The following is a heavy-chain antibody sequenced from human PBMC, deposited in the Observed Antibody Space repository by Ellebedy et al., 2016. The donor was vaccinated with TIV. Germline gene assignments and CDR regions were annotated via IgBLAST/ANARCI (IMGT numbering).Heavy chain of an antibody. J-gene: IGHJ4*03. CDR3: ARAYLFYDYGDFNADY. V-gene: IGHV3-33*08. CDR2: IWYDGNNK. CDR1: GFTFSSYS. D-gene: IGHD4-17*01. Sequence: GESLKISCAASGFTFSSYSMNWVRQAPGKGLEWVAVIWYDGNNKYYADSVKGRFTISRDNSKNTLYLQMNSLRAEDTAVYYCARAYLFYDYGDFNADYWGQGTTVTVSS.